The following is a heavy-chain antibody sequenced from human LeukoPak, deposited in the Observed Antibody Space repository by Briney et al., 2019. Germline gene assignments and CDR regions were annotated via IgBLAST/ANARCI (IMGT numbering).Heavy chain of an antibody. D-gene: IGHD1-1*01. CDR1: GYTCTVYY. J-gene: IGHJ4*02. CDR3: ASRGTTGTTGNY. Sequence: ASVKVSCKASGYTCTVYYMHWVRQAPGQGLELMGWINPNSSGTNYAQKFQGRVTLTRDTSISTAYMELTRLRFDDTAVYYCASRGTTGTTGNYWGQGTLVTVSS. CDR2: INPNSSGT. V-gene: IGHV1-2*02.